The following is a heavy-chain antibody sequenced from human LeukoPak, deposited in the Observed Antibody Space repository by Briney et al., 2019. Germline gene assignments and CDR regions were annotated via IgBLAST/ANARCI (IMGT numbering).Heavy chain of an antibody. Sequence: PGGSLRLSGAASGFTFSTYGMHWVRQAPGKGLQWVTVISYDSSTKYYIDSVKGRFTISRDNSKNTLYLQMNSLRGEDTAVYYCARDDAVDGGYLDYWGQGALVTVYS. CDR1: GFTFSTYG. V-gene: IGHV3-30*03. CDR2: ISYDSSTK. CDR3: ARDDAVDGGYLDY. D-gene: IGHD6-19*01. J-gene: IGHJ4*02.